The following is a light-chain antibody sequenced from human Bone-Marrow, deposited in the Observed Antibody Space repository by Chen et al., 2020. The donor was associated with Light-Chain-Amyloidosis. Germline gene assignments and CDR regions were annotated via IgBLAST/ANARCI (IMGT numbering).Light chain of an antibody. CDR1: SSDVGGYHY. CDR2: DVS. J-gene: IGLJ2*01. CDR3: SSYTSSSTLV. Sequence: QSALTQPASVSGSPGQSITISCTGTSSDVGGYHYVSWYQQHPGKAPKLIIFDVSNRPSGVSNRFSGSKSGNTASLTLSGLQAEDEADYYCSSYTSSSTLVFGGGTKLTVL. V-gene: IGLV2-14*03.